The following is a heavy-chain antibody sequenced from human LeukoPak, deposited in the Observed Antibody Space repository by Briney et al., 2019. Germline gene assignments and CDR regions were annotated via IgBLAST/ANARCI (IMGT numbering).Heavy chain of an antibody. CDR3: AKPLRAEYQLPNSILGVGMDV. D-gene: IGHD2-2*01. V-gene: IGHV3-48*01. CDR2: ISSGSSTT. CDR1: GFTFSSYS. Sequence: QPGGSLRLSCAASGFTFSSYSMNWVRQAPGKGLEWVSYISSGSSTTYYADSVKGRFTISRDNSKNTLYLQMNSLRAEDTAVYYCAKPLRAEYQLPNSILGVGMDVWGQGTTVTVSS. J-gene: IGHJ6*02.